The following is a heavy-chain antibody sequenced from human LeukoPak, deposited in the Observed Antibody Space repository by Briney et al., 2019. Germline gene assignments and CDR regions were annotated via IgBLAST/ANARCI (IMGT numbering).Heavy chain of an antibody. CDR1: GDSINDYY. Sequence: SETLSLTCTVSGDSINDYYWGWIRQPPGKGLEWIGYIYFTGSTRYNPSLESRVTISVDTSKNQFSLKLSSVTAADTAVYYCARTYDSSGYYSIYYFDYWGQGTLVTVSS. CDR2: IYFTGST. D-gene: IGHD3-22*01. J-gene: IGHJ4*02. CDR3: ARTYDSSGYYSIYYFDY. V-gene: IGHV4-59*08.